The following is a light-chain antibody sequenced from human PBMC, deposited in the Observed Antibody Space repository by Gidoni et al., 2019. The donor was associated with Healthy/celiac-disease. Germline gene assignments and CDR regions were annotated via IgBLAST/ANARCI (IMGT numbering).Light chain of an antibody. CDR2: DAS. CDR1: QSVSSY. CDR3: QQRSNWPW. J-gene: IGKJ3*01. Sequence: EIVLTQSPATLSLSPGERATLSCRASQSVSSYLAWYQQKPGQAPRLLIYDASNRATGIPARFRGSGSGTDFTLTISSLEPEDFAVYYCQQRSNWPWFGPGTKVDIK. V-gene: IGKV3-11*01.